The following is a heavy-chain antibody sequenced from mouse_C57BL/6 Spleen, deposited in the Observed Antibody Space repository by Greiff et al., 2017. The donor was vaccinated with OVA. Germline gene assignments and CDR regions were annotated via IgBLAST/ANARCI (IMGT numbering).Heavy chain of an antibody. CDR1: GYTFTSYW. Sequence: QVQLKQPGAELVRPGTSVKLSCKASGYTFTSYWMHWVKQRPGQGLEWIGVIDPSDSYTNYNQKFKGKATLTVDTSSSTAYMQLSSLTSEDSAVYYCARSPYYGSSPYAMDYWGQGTSVTVSS. J-gene: IGHJ4*01. D-gene: IGHD1-1*01. V-gene: IGHV1-59*01. CDR2: IDPSDSYT. CDR3: ARSPYYGSSPYAMDY.